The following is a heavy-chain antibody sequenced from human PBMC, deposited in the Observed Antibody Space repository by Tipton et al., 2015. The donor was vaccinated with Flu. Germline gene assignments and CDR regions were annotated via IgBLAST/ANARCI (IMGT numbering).Heavy chain of an antibody. V-gene: IGHV1-18*01. D-gene: IGHD2-15*01. Sequence: QLVQSGAEVKKPGASVKVSCKASGYTFTSYGISWVRQAPGQGLEWMGWISAYNGNTNYAQKLQGRVTMTTDTSTSTAYMELRSLRTGDTSVFSWGRVIVVGPAGVKGSVVRDNWVDPWGQGSLVTVSS. J-gene: IGHJ5*02. CDR3: GRVIVVGPAGVKGSVVRDNWVDP. CDR2: ISAYNGNT. CDR1: GYTFTSYG.